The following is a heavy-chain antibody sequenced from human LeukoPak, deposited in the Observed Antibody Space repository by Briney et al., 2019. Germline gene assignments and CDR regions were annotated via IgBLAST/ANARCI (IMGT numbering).Heavy chain of an antibody. J-gene: IGHJ6*02. V-gene: IGHV3-66*01. CDR3: ARSYSNHLFGMDV. CDR2: IHSGGST. Sequence: PGGSLRLSCAASGFTVSSYYMTWVRQAPGKGLEWVSVIHSGGSTYYADSVKGRVAISRDNSKNTVFLQMNSVRAEDTAVYYCARSYSNHLFGMDVWGQGTTVTVSS. D-gene: IGHD4-11*01. CDR1: GFTVSSYY.